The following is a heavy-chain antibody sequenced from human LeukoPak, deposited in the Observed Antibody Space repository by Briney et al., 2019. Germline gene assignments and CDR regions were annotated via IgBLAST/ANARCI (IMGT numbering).Heavy chain of an antibody. CDR1: GFTFSSYA. J-gene: IGHJ5*02. D-gene: IGHD5-12*01. Sequence: GSLRLSCAASGFTFSSYAMSWVRQAPGKGLEWVSVIYSGGSTYYADSVKGRFTISRDKSKNTVDLQMNSLRADDTAVYYCARDGRGYSGYAWGQGTLVTVSS. CDR3: ARDGRGYSGYA. V-gene: IGHV3-53*01. CDR2: IYSGGST.